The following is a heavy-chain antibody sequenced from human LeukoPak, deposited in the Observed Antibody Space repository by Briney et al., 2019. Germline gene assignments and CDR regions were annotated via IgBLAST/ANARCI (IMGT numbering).Heavy chain of an antibody. CDR3: ARVNVVRVTAILIDY. CDR1: GFTVSSNY. V-gene: IGHV3-53*01. D-gene: IGHD2-21*02. J-gene: IGHJ4*02. Sequence: GGSLRLSCAASGFTVSSNYMSWVRQAPGKGLEWVSVIYSGGSTYYADSVKGRFTISRDNSKNTLYLQMNSLRAEDTAVYYCARVNVVRVTAILIDYWGQGTLVTVSS. CDR2: IYSGGST.